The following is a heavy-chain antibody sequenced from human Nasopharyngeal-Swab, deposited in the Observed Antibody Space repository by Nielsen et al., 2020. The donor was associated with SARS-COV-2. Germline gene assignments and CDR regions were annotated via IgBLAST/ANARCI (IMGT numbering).Heavy chain of an antibody. D-gene: IGHD1-14*01. CDR3: VKDPGPTPLTLYFDL. V-gene: IGHV3-43*01. J-gene: IGHJ2*01. Sequence: ARSLRLSCAASGFTFDDYTMHWVRQRPGKGFEWVSLISWVGGSPYYADSVKGRFTISRDNTKNSLFLQMNSLRTDDTALSYCVKDPGPTPLTLYFDLWGRGTLVTVSS. CDR1: GFTFDDYT. CDR2: ISWVGGSP.